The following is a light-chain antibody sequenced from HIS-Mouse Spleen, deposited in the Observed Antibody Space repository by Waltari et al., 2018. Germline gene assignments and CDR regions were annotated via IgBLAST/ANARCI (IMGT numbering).Light chain of an antibody. Sequence: QSALTQPASVSGSPGQSITISCTGTSRDVGSKTLVCWSQQHPGKAPKLMLYEGSKLPSGVSNRFSGSKSGNTASLTISGLQAEDEADYYCCSYAGSSTFDVVFGGGTKLTVL. J-gene: IGLJ2*01. CDR3: CSYAGSSTFDVV. CDR1: SRDVGSKTL. V-gene: IGLV2-23*03. CDR2: EGS.